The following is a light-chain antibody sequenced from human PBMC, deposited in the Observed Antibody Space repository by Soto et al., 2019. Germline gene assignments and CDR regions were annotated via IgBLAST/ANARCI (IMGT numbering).Light chain of an antibody. J-gene: IGLJ2*01. CDR2: EVS. Sequence: QSALTQPPSASGSPGQSVTISCTGTSSDVGGYNYVSWYQHHPGKAPKLMIYEVSKRPSGVPDRFSGSKSGNTASLTVSGLQAEDEADYYCSSHAGSKIVVFGGGTKLTVL. CDR1: SSDVGGYNY. V-gene: IGLV2-8*01. CDR3: SSHAGSKIVV.